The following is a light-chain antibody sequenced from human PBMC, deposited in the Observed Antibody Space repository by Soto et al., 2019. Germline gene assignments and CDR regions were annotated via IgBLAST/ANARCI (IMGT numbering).Light chain of an antibody. Sequence: QSVLTQPASVSGSPGQSITISCTGTTSDVGGYHYVSWYQQHPGKAPKLMIYDVSNRPSGVANRFSGSKSGNTASLTISGLQAEDEADYYCASYTSSTSVVFGGWTKLTVL. CDR2: DVS. J-gene: IGLJ2*01. CDR3: ASYTSSTSVV. V-gene: IGLV2-14*03. CDR1: TSDVGGYHY.